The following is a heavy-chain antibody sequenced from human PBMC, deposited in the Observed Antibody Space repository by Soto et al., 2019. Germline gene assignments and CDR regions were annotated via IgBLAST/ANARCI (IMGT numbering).Heavy chain of an antibody. Sequence: ASVKVSCKASGYTFTSYDINWVRQATGQGLEWMGWMNPNSGNTGYAQKFQGRVTMTRNTSISTAYMELSSLRSEDTAVYYCARGQSYDFWSGYYANWFDPWGQGTLVTV. CDR1: GYTFTSYD. V-gene: IGHV1-8*01. D-gene: IGHD3-3*01. CDR2: MNPNSGNT. J-gene: IGHJ5*02. CDR3: ARGQSYDFWSGYYANWFDP.